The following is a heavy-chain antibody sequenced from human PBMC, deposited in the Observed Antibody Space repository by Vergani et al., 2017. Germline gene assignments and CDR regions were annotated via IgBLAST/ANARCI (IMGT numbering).Heavy chain of an antibody. CDR2: IHYSGST. D-gene: IGHD6-13*01. CDR1: VGPISSSSYY. J-gene: IGHJ4*02. Sequence: QLQLQESGPGLLKPSETLSLTCTVPVGPISSSSYYWGWIRQPPGKGLEWIGSIHYSGSTYYNPSLKSRVTISVDTSKNQFSLKLCSVPAVDKAVYYCAREGGDGHGSCFDYWGQGTLVTVSS. V-gene: IGHV4-39*07. CDR3: AREGGDGHGSCFDY.